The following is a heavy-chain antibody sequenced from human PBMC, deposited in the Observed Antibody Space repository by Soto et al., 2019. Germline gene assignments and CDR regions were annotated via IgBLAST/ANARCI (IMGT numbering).Heavy chain of an antibody. J-gene: IGHJ4*02. CDR2: INPSGGKT. V-gene: IGHV1-46*01. D-gene: IGHD3-10*01. CDR1: GYTFTNHY. Sequence: QVQLEQSGAEVKKPGASVKVSCKASGYTFTNHYIHWVRQGPGQGPEWMGTINPSGGKTYYAQKFKGRVTLTSDTPTSTVYMELRSLRSEDTAIYYCARDEYHYGSGSSYSTLDDWGQGTLVTVSS. CDR3: ARDEYHYGSGSSYSTLDD.